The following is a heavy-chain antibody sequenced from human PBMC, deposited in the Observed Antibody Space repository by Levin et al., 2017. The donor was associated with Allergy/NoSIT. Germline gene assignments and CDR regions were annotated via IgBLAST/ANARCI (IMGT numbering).Heavy chain of an antibody. Sequence: PGGSLRLSCAASGFTFSSYSMNWVRQAPGKGLEWVSYISSSSSTIYYADSVKGRFTISRDNAKNSLYLQMNSLRDEDTAVYYCARGSLDIVVVVAALGYDYWGQGTLVTVSS. CDR3: ARGSLDIVVVVAALGYDY. D-gene: IGHD2-15*01. CDR2: ISSSSSTI. CDR1: GFTFSSYS. J-gene: IGHJ4*02. V-gene: IGHV3-48*02.